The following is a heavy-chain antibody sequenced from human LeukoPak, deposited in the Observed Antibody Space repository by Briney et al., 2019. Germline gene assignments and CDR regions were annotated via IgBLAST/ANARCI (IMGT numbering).Heavy chain of an antibody. CDR1: GYTLTSYD. CDR3: AREQLDP. CDR2: MNPNSGDT. D-gene: IGHD1-26*01. Sequence: ASVKVSCKAAGYTLTSYDIKWVRRATGEGLEGIGYMNPNSGDTAYAQKFQGRVTLTTDTSISTAYMDLTNLSSEDTAIYSCAREQLDPWGQGTLVTVSS. J-gene: IGHJ5*02. V-gene: IGHV1-8*01.